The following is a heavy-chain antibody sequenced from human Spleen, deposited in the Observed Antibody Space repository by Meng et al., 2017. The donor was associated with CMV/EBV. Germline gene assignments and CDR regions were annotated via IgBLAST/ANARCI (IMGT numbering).Heavy chain of an antibody. CDR2: ISSSSSYV. CDR3: AREVFNCSDLYCNTIHYYGMDL. Sequence: GGFLRLSCVAPGFSFSAHTMNWVRQAPGQGLAWIFSISSSSSYVYYGDSVKDRFTVSRDNAKDSLYLQMNSLRVEDTAVYYCAREVFNCSDLYCNTIHYYGMDLWGQGTKVTVSS. D-gene: IGHD2-15*01. J-gene: IGHJ6*02. V-gene: IGHV3-21*01. CDR1: GFSFSAHT.